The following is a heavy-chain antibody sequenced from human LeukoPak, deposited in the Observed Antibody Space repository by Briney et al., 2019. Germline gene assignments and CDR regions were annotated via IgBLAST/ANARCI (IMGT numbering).Heavy chain of an antibody. CDR3: ARHRYCSGGSCYSDY. D-gene: IGHD2-15*01. Sequence: GESLKISCKGSGYSFTSYWTGWVRQMPGKGLEWMGIIYSGDSDTRYSPSFQGQVTISADKSISTAYLQWSSLKASDTAMYYCARHRYCSGGSCYSDYWGQGTLVTVSS. CDR2: IYSGDSDT. V-gene: IGHV5-51*01. CDR1: GYSFTSYW. J-gene: IGHJ4*02.